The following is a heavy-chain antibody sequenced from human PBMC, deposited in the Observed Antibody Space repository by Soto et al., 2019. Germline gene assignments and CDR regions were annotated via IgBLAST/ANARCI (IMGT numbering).Heavy chain of an antibody. D-gene: IGHD3-10*01. V-gene: IGHV3-7*01. CDR1: GFTFSSYW. Sequence: LRLSCAASGFTFSSYWMSWVRQAPGKGLEWVANIKQDGSEKYYVDSVKGRFTISRDNAKNSLYLQMNSLRAEDTAVYYCARERVEFGELLSRFDYWGQGTLVTVSS. J-gene: IGHJ4*02. CDR3: ARERVEFGELLSRFDY. CDR2: IKQDGSEK.